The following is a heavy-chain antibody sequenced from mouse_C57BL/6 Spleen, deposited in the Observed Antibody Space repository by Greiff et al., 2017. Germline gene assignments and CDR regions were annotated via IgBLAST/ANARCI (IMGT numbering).Heavy chain of an antibody. J-gene: IGHJ1*03. Sequence: EVKLMESGPGLAKPSQTLSLTCSVTGYSITSDYWNWIRKFPGTKLEYMGYISYSGSTYYNPSLKSRISITRDTSKNQYYLQLNSVTTDDTATYYCARNYGSSHWYFDVWGTGTTVTVSS. D-gene: IGHD1-1*01. CDR2: ISYSGST. CDR3: ARNYGSSHWYFDV. V-gene: IGHV3-8*01. CDR1: GYSITSDY.